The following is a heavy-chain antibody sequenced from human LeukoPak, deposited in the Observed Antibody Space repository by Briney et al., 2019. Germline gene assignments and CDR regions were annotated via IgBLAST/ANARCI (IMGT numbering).Heavy chain of an antibody. J-gene: IGHJ4*02. Sequence: GGSLRLSCIASEFSFRSAWMSWVRQAPGKGLEWVANIDQDGNEKYYVDSVKGRFTLSRDNSKNSLFLQMNSLSPEDTAVYYCAKTGTYFDFDYWGQGALVTVSS. CDR2: IDQDGNEK. D-gene: IGHD1-26*01. V-gene: IGHV3-7*01. CDR1: EFSFRSAW. CDR3: AKTGTYFDFDY.